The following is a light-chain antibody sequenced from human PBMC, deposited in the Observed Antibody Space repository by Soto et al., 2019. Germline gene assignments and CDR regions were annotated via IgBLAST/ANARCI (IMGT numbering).Light chain of an antibody. CDR1: SSDVADYKY. V-gene: IGLV2-14*01. J-gene: IGLJ1*01. CDR3: SSYTTNNTLV. CDR2: EVT. Sequence: QSALTQPASVSGSPGQSITISCTGTSSDVADYKYVSWYQQHPGKAPKALIAEVTKRPSGVSDRFSGSKSGNTASLTISGIQAEDEAHYYCSSYTTNNTLVFGTGTKLTVL.